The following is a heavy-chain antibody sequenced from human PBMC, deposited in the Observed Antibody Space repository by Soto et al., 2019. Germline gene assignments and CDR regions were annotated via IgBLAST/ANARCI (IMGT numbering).Heavy chain of an antibody. CDR2: ISYDGSNK. Sequence: QVQLVESGGGVVQPGRSLRLSCAASGFTFSSYAMHWVRQAPGTGLEWVAVISYDGSNKYYADSVKGRFNISRDNSKNSLYLQMNSLRADGTAVYYCARPLWRNDYNWGYFDLWGRGTLVTVSS. V-gene: IGHV3-30-3*01. J-gene: IGHJ2*01. D-gene: IGHD4-4*01. CDR1: GFTFSSYA. CDR3: ARPLWRNDYNWGYFDL.